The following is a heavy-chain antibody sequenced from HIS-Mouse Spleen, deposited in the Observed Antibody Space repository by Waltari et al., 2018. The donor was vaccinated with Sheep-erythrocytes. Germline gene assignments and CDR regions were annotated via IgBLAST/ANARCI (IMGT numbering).Heavy chain of an antibody. CDR3: ARLYYYDSSGYYFDY. CDR2: IYYSGGT. CDR1: GGSISSSSYY. Sequence: QLQLQESGPGLVKPSETLSLTCTVSGGSISSSSYYWGGIRQPPGKGREWIGSIYYSGGTYYNPALKSRVTISVDTSKNQFSLKLSSVTAADTAVYYCARLYYYDSSGYYFDYWGQGTLVTVSS. D-gene: IGHD3-22*01. J-gene: IGHJ4*02. V-gene: IGHV4-39*01.